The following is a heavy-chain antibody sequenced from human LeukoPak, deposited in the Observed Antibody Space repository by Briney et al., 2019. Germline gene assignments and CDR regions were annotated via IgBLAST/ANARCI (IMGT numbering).Heavy chain of an antibody. J-gene: IGHJ4*02. CDR3: ARDGTDSSGYYSYYFDY. CDR2: IYSGGST. D-gene: IGHD3-22*01. CDR1: GFTVSSNY. V-gene: IGHV3-66*01. Sequence: GGSLRLSSAASGFTVSSNYMSWVRQAPGKGLEWVSVIYSGGSTYYADSVKGRFTISRDNSKNMLYLQMNSLRAEDTAVYYCARDGTDSSGYYSYYFDYWGQGTLVTVSS.